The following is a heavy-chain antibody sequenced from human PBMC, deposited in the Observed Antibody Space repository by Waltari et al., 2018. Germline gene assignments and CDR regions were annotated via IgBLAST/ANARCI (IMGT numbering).Heavy chain of an antibody. Sequence: QVQLVQSGAEVKKPGASVKVSCKASGYTFTSYDIKWVRQATGQGLEWMGWMNPNSGDTCYSEKFQGRVTMTGNTSISTAYMELSSLRSEDTAVYYCARGFGPPYYYYYMDVWGKGTTVTVSS. CDR2: MNPNSGDT. D-gene: IGHD3-3*01. V-gene: IGHV1-8*01. J-gene: IGHJ6*03. CDR1: GYTFTSYD. CDR3: ARGFGPPYYYYYMDV.